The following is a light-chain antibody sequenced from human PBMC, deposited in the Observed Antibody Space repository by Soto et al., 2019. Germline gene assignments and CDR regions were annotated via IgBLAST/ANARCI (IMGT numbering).Light chain of an antibody. CDR2: LNSDGSH. V-gene: IGLV4-69*01. J-gene: IGLJ2*01. CDR1: SGHSSYA. CDR3: QTWGTGTL. Sequence: QPVLTQSPSASASLGASVKLTCTLSSGHSSYAIAWHQQQPEKGPRYLMKLNSDGSHSKGDGIPDRFSGSSSGAERYLTISSLQSEDEADYYCQTWGTGTLCGGGTKHTVL.